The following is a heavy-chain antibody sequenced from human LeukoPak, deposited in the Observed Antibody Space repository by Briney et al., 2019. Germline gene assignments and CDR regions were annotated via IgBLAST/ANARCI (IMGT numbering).Heavy chain of an antibody. CDR2: INHSGST. V-gene: IGHV4-34*01. Sequence: KPSETLSLTCAVYGGSFSGYYWSWIRQPPGKGLEWIGEINHSGSTNYNPSLKSRVTISVDTSKNQFSLKLSSVTAADTAVYYCGGGGGVAGYYYYYYMDVWGKGTTVTISS. J-gene: IGHJ6*03. D-gene: IGHD6-19*01. CDR3: GGGGGVAGYYYYYYMDV. CDR1: GGSFSGYY.